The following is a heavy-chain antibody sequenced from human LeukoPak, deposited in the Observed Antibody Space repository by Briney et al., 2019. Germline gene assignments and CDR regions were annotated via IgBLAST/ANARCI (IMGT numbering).Heavy chain of an antibody. J-gene: IGHJ3*02. V-gene: IGHV1-2*02. CDR2: INPNSGDT. D-gene: IGHD6-19*01. Sequence: ASVKVSCKASGFTFTGYYMHWVRQAPGQGLEWMGWINPNSGDTNYSQKFQGRVSMTRDTSINTAYMELSRLTSDDTAVYYCARDLYSSGWTDAFDIWGQGTMVTVSS. CDR3: ARDLYSSGWTDAFDI. CDR1: GFTFTGYY.